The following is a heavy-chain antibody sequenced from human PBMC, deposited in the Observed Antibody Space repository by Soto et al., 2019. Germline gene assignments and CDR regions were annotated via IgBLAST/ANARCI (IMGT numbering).Heavy chain of an antibody. V-gene: IGHV1-2*02. D-gene: IGHD6-13*01. Sequence: ASVKVSCKASGYPLTAKYLHWVRQAPGQGLEWMGWINPNSGGTKQAQKFRGRVTMTRATSISAAYMELSRLTSDDTAGYYCAKGGSSWTEWFDPWGQGTLVTVSS. CDR1: GYPLTAKY. CDR3: AKGGSSWTEWFDP. CDR2: INPNSGGT. J-gene: IGHJ5*02.